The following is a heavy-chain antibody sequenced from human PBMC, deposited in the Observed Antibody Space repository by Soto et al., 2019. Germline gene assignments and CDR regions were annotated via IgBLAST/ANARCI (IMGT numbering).Heavy chain of an antibody. V-gene: IGHV3-49*04. CDR1: GFTFGDYA. CDR3: TRGGVYSSSWTLFDY. CDR2: IRSKAYGGTT. D-gene: IGHD6-13*01. Sequence: GVLRLSCTASGFTFGDYAMSWVRQAPGKGLEWVGFIRSKAYGGTTEYAASVKGRFTISRDDSKSIAYLQMNSLKTEDTAVYYCTRGGVYSSSWTLFDYWGQGTLVTVSS. J-gene: IGHJ4*02.